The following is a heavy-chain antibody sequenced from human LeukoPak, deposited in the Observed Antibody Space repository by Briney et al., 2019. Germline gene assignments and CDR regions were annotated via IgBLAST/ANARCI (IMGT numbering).Heavy chain of an antibody. Sequence: GGSLRLSCAASGFTVSSNYMSWVRQAPGKGLEWVAVISYDGSNKYYADSVKGRFTISRDNSKNTLYLQMNSLRAEDTAVYYCARPVTTIRTDAFDIWGQGTMVTVSS. CDR2: ISYDGSNK. D-gene: IGHD4-11*01. CDR3: ARPVTTIRTDAFDI. V-gene: IGHV3-30-3*01. J-gene: IGHJ3*02. CDR1: GFTVSSNY.